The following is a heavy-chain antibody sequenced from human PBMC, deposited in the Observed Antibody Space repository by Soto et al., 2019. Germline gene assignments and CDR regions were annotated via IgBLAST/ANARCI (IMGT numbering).Heavy chain of an antibody. CDR1: GGSISSGGYY. V-gene: IGHV4-31*03. J-gene: IGHJ4*02. Sequence: SETLSLTCTVSGGSISSGGYYWSWIRQHPGKGLEWIGYIYYSGSTYYNPSLKSRVTISVDTSKNQFSLKLSSVTAADTAVYYCARLTSRINWGLDYWGQGTLVTVSS. CDR3: ARLTSRINWGLDY. D-gene: IGHD7-27*01. CDR2: IYYSGST.